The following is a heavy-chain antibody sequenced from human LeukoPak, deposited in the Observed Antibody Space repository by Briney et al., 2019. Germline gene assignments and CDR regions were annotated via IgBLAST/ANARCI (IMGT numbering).Heavy chain of an antibody. D-gene: IGHD3-16*02. CDR2: INSDGSST. CDR1: GFTFSSYW. Sequence: GGSLRLSCAASGFTFSSYWMHWVRQAPGKGLVWVSRINSDGSSTSYADSVKGRFTISRDNAKNTLYLQMNSLRAEDTAVYYCARVESPADYVWGSFRPNYYMDVWGKGTTVTVSS. CDR3: ARVESPADYVWGSFRPNYYMDV. J-gene: IGHJ6*03. V-gene: IGHV3-74*01.